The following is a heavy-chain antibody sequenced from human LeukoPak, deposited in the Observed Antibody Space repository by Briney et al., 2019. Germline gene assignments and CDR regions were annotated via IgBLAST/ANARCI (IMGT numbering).Heavy chain of an antibody. CDR1: GGSISSYY. V-gene: IGHV4-59*01. CDR3: AREGSYGSIDY. CDR2: IYYSGST. J-gene: IGHJ4*02. D-gene: IGHD5-18*01. Sequence: PSETLSLTCTVSGGSISSYYWSWIRQPPGKGLEWIGYIYYSGSTNYNPSLKSRVTISVDTSKNQFSLKLSSVTAADTAVYYCAREGSYGSIDYWGQGTLVTVSS.